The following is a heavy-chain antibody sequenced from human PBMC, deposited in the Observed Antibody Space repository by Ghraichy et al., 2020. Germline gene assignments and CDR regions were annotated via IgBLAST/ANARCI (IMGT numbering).Heavy chain of an antibody. Sequence: ASVKVSCKASGYTFTSYDINWVRQATGQGLEWMGWMNPNSGNTGCAQKFQGRVTMTRNTSISTAYMELSSLRSEDTAVYYCARGDTMVRGDYDAFDIWGQGTMVTVSS. V-gene: IGHV1-8*02. CDR2: MNPNSGNT. CDR1: GYTFTSYD. CDR3: ARGDTMVRGDYDAFDI. J-gene: IGHJ3*02. D-gene: IGHD3-10*01.